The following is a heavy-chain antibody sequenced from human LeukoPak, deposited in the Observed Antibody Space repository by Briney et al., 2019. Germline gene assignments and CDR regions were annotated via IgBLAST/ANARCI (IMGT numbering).Heavy chain of an antibody. CDR1: GYTFTSYY. Sequence: ASVKVSCKASGYTFTSYYMHWVRQAPGQGLEWMGWINPNSGGTNYAQKFQGRVTMTRDTSISTAYMELSRLRSDDTAVYYCAREISVAVGLRRFDYWGQGTLVTVSS. D-gene: IGHD6-19*01. J-gene: IGHJ4*02. V-gene: IGHV1-2*02. CDR3: AREISVAVGLRRFDY. CDR2: INPNSGGT.